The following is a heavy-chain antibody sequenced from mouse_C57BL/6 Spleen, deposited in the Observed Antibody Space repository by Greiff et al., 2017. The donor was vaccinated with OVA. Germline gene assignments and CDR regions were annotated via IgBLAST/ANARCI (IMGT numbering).Heavy chain of an antibody. CDR3: ARTSLRRDYAMDY. J-gene: IGHJ4*01. Sequence: QVQLQQSGAELVRPGTSVKVSCKASGYAFTNYLIEWVKQRPGQGLEWIGVINPGSGGTNYKEKFKGKATLTAGKSSSTAYMQLSSLTSEDSAVYFCARTSLRRDYAMDYWGQGTSVTVSS. D-gene: IGHD2-12*01. CDR2: INPGSGGT. CDR1: GYAFTNYL. V-gene: IGHV1-54*01.